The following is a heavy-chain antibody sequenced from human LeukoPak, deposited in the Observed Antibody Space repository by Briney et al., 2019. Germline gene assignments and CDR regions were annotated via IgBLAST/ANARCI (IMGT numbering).Heavy chain of an antibody. CDR2: INNDGSST. CDR1: GFIFNNSW. D-gene: IGHD3-10*01. CDR3: AKDQGARYYGSGGSRFDP. J-gene: IGHJ5*02. Sequence: GGSLRLSCTASGFIFNNSWMHWARQAPGKGLVWVSRINNDGSSTSYADSVKGRFTVSRDNAKNTLFLQMNSLRPEDTAVYYCAKDQGARYYGSGGSRFDPWGQGTLVTVSS. V-gene: IGHV3-74*01.